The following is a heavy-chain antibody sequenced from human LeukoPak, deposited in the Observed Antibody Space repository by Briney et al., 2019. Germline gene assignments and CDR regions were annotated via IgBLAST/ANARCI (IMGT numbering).Heavy chain of an antibody. J-gene: IGHJ4*02. D-gene: IGHD3-22*01. V-gene: IGHV3-7*01. CDR3: ARGTNYYDSTGMSD. CDR1: GFTFSSNW. CDR2: IKPDGSAQ. Sequence: GGSLRLSCATSGFTFSSNWMSWVRHVPGRGLDWVANIKPDGSAQYYAASVKGRFTVSRDNAKNSVYLQMNSLRVEDTAVYFCARGTNYYDSTGMSDWGQGTLVTVSS.